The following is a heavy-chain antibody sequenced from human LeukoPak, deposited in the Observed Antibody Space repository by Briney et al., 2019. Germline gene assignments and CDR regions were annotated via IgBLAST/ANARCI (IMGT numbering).Heavy chain of an antibody. D-gene: IGHD5-24*01. CDR3: ARKRGGLQLPPGFDY. J-gene: IGHJ4*02. CDR2: IKQDRSEK. V-gene: IGHV3-7*01. CDR1: GFTFSNYW. Sequence: GGSLRLSCAASGFTFSNYWMSWVRQAPGKGLEWVANIKQDRSEKYYVDSVKGRFTISRDNAKNSLYLQMNSLRAEDTAVYYCARKRGGLQLPPGFDYWGQGTLVTVSS.